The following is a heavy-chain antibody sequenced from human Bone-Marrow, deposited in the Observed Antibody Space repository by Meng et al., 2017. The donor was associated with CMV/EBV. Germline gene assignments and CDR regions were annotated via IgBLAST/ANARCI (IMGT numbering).Heavy chain of an antibody. J-gene: IGHJ4*02. V-gene: IGHV3-30*04. CDR3: VREDKYY. CDR2: ISYDGNKT. Sequence: GESLKISCAGSGFTFSRHAMHWVRQAPGKGLEAVAVISYDGNKTYHADSVKGRFTIPRDNSKNTVYLQMNSLRGEDTAISYCVREDKYYWGQGALVTVSS. CDR1: GFTFSRHA.